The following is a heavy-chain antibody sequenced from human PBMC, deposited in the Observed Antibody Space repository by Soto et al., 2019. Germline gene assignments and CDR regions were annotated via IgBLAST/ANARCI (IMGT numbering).Heavy chain of an antibody. J-gene: IGHJ4*02. Sequence: QVQLVQSGAEVKKPGASVKVSCKASGDTFTDYYIHWVRQAPGQGLEWMGTVNPSGGHTTYAQQFLGRMTMTRDTSTRTLYMELTSLTSEDTAVYYCARGGRVVVVTAALDSWGQGTLVTVSS. CDR2: VNPSGGHT. V-gene: IGHV1-46*01. D-gene: IGHD2-21*02. CDR1: GDTFTDYY. CDR3: ARGGRVVVVTAALDS.